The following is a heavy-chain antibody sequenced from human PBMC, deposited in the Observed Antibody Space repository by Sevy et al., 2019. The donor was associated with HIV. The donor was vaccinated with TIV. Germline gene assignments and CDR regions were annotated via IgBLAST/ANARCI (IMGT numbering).Heavy chain of an antibody. CDR1: GGSISSSSYY. CDR3: ARENYDTGY. J-gene: IGHJ4*02. Sequence: SETLSLTCTVSGGSISSSSYYWGWIRQPPGEGLEWIGSIYYSGSTYYNPSLKSRVTIPVDTSKNQFSLKLSSVTAADTAVYYCARENYDTGYWGQGTLVTVSS. D-gene: IGHD3-22*01. CDR2: IYYSGST. V-gene: IGHV4-39*02.